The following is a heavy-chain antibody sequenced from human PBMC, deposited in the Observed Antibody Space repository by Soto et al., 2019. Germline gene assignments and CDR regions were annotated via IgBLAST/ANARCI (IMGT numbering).Heavy chain of an antibody. CDR3: ARGLDGGDYYYYMDV. Sequence: ASVKVSGKASGYTFTGYYMHWVRQAPGQGLEWMGWINPNSGGTNYAQKFQGWVTMTRDTSISTAYMELSRLRSDDTAVYYCARGLDGGDYYYYMDVWGKGTTVTVSS. CDR2: INPNSGGT. V-gene: IGHV1-2*04. J-gene: IGHJ6*03. CDR1: GYTFTGYY. D-gene: IGHD2-15*01.